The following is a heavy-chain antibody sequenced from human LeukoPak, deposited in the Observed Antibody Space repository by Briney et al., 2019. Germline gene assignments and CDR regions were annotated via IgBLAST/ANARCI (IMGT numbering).Heavy chain of an antibody. D-gene: IGHD3-22*01. J-gene: IGHJ6*03. CDR3: ARARQPHYYDSSGYYYGRFYYYYYMDV. CDR1: GYSITSAYY. CDR2: IYYSGST. Sequence: PSETLSLTCTVSGYSITSAYYWGWIRQPPGKGLEWIGSIYYSGSTYYNPSLKSRVTISVDTSKNQFSLKLSSVTAADTAVYYCARARQPHYYDSSGYYYGRFYYYYYMDVWGKGTTVTVSS. V-gene: IGHV4-38-2*02.